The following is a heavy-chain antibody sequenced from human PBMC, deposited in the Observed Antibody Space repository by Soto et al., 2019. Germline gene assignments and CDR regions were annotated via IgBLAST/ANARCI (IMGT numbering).Heavy chain of an antibody. V-gene: IGHV3-30*18. CDR2: ISNEGSSQ. CDR3: AKTITTPGMSSSSGRGALIEN. Sequence: LRLSFAASGFSLRSFGMHWVRQAPGKWLEWLAVISNEGSSQHYADSVRGRFTISRDNAENTLSLLMDSLRPEDTAVYYCAKTITTPGMSSSSGRGALIENWGQGTLVTVSS. D-gene: IGHD3-3*01. J-gene: IGHJ4*02. CDR1: GFSLRSFG.